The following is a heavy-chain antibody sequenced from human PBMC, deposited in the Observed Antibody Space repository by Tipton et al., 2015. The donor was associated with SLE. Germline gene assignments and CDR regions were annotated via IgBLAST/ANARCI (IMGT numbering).Heavy chain of an antibody. J-gene: IGHJ6*02. V-gene: IGHV4-59*12. Sequence: TLSLTCTVSGGPISGYYWSWIRQSPGQGLEWIGFIHSSGSTSYKPSLKSRVTISVDTSMNQFSLKLSTVTAADTAVYYCASPSIAARPNYYYGMDVWGQGTTVTVSS. CDR2: IHSSGST. CDR3: ASPSIAARPNYYYGMDV. CDR1: GGPISGYY. D-gene: IGHD6-6*01.